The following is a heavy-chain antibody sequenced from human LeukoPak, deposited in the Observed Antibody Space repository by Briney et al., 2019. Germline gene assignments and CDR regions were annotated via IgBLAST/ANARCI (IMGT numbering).Heavy chain of an antibody. Sequence: ASVTVSCKASGYTFTSYYMHWVRQAPGQGLEWMGWINPNSGGTNYAQKFQGRVTMTRDTSISTAYMELSRLRSDDTAVYYCARTEGPTDAFDIWGQGTMVTVSS. V-gene: IGHV1-2*02. CDR1: GYTFTSYY. CDR2: INPNSGGT. D-gene: IGHD1-14*01. CDR3: ARTEGPTDAFDI. J-gene: IGHJ3*02.